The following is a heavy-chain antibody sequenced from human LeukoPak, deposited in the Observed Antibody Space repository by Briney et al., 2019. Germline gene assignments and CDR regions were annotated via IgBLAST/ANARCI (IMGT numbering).Heavy chain of an antibody. V-gene: IGHV3-11*01. D-gene: IGHD3-10*01. CDR1: GFTFSDYY. J-gene: IGHJ5*02. Sequence: GGSLRLSCAASGFTFSDYYMSWIRQAPGKGLEWVSYISSSGSTKYYADSVKGRFTISRDNAKNSLYLQMNSLRAEDTAVYYCARMEFRGVIIGSLDPWGQGTLVTVSS. CDR2: ISSSGSTK. CDR3: ARMEFRGVIIGSLDP.